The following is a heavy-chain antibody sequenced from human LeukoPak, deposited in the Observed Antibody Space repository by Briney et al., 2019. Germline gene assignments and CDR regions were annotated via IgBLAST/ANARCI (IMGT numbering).Heavy chain of an antibody. CDR1: GFTFSSYG. CDR2: IRYDGSNK. D-gene: IGHD2-8*01. CDR3: AKDRDRRIVLMVYAMARAFDI. V-gene: IGHV3-30*02. J-gene: IGHJ3*02. Sequence: GGSLGLSCAASGFTFSSYGMHWVRQAPGKGLEWVAFIRYDGSNKYYADSVKGRFTISRDNSKNTLYLQMNSLRAEDTAVYYCAKDRDRRIVLMVYAMARAFDIWGQGTMVTVSS.